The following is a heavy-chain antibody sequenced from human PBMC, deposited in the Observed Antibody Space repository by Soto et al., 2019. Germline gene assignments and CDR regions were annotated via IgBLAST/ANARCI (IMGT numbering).Heavy chain of an antibody. Sequence: PGGSLKISCKGSGYSFTSYWISWVRQMPGKGLEWMGRIDPSDSYTNYSPSFQGHVTMSADKSINTAYLQWSRLKASDSAMYYCARHKAFYYDNSGAWGQGSLVTVSS. D-gene: IGHD3-22*01. J-gene: IGHJ5*02. CDR1: GYSFTSYW. CDR2: IDPSDSYT. V-gene: IGHV5-10-1*01. CDR3: ARHKAFYYDNSGA.